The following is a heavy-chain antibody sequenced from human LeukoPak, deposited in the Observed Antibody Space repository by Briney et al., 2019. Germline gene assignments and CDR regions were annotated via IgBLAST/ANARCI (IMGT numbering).Heavy chain of an antibody. J-gene: IGHJ4*02. D-gene: IGHD6-19*01. CDR1: GFTFSSYS. V-gene: IGHV3-48*01. CDR3: ARNPSSGWYHSNYFDY. CDR2: ISSSSTTI. Sequence: PGGSLRLSCAASGFTFSSYSMNWVRQAPGKGLEWVSYISSSSTTIYYADSVKGRFTISRDNAKNSLYLQINSLRAEDTAVYYCARNPSSGWYHSNYFDYWGQGTLVTVSS.